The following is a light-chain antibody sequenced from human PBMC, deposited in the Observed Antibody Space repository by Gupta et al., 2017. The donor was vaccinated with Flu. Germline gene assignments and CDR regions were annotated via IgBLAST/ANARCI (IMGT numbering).Light chain of an antibody. CDR1: HIASTV. CDR2: DIA. J-gene: IGLJ1*01. CDR3: QVWDNDSDHYV. Sequence: SYVLTQPPSVSVAPGQTARLTCEANHIASTVVHWYQQRPGQAPVLVVYDIADRPSGIPERFSGSNSGDTATLTISRVEAGDEADYYCQVWDNDSDHYVFGAGTKVTVL. V-gene: IGLV3-21*02.